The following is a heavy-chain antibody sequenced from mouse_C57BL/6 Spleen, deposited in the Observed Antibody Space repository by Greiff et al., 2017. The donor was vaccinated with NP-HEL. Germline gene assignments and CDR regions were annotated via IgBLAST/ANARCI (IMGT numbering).Heavy chain of an antibody. Sequence: EVMLVESEGGLVQPGSSMKLSCTASGFTFSDYYMAWVRQVPEKGLEWVANINYDGSSTYYLDSLKSRFIISRDNAKNILYLQMSSLKSEDTATYYCARGEGYGSSFGYFDVWGTGTTVTVSS. CDR2: INYDGSST. CDR3: ARGEGYGSSFGYFDV. J-gene: IGHJ1*03. V-gene: IGHV5-16*01. D-gene: IGHD1-1*01. CDR1: GFTFSDYY.